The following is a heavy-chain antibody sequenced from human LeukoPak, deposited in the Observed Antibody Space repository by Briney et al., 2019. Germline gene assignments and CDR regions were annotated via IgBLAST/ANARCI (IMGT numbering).Heavy chain of an antibody. D-gene: IGHD3-10*01. V-gene: IGHV3-64D*06. CDR3: VKESEVTMVRGVPYFDY. J-gene: IGHJ4*02. CDR1: GFTFSSYA. CDR2: ISSNGGSI. Sequence: GGSLRLSCSASGFTFSSYAMHWVRQAPGKGLEYVSAISSNGGSIYYADSVKGRFTISRDNSKNTLYLQMSSLRAEDTAVYYCVKESEVTMVRGVPYFDYWGQGTLVTVSS.